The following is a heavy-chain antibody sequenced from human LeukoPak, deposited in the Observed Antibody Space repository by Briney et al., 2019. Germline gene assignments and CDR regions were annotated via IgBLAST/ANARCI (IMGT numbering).Heavy chain of an antibody. Sequence: PRGSLRLSCAASGFTFSSYAMHWVRQAPGKGLEWVAVISYDGSNKYYADSVKGRFTISRDSSKNTLYLQMNSLRAEDTAVYYCAKDFTFYYYGMDVWGQGTPVTVSS. CDR2: ISYDGSNK. J-gene: IGHJ6*02. CDR3: AKDFTFYYYGMDV. V-gene: IGHV3-30-3*01. D-gene: IGHD4-23*01. CDR1: GFTFSSYA.